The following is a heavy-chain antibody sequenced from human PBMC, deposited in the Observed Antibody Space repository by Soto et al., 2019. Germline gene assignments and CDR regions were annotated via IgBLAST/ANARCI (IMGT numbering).Heavy chain of an antibody. CDR3: AREAAKGSSSSDWFDP. Sequence: AGGSLRLSCAASGFTFSSHTMNWVRQAPGKGLEWVSSISSSSTYIYYADSLKGRFTISRDNAKNSLYLQMNSLRAEDTAVYYCAREAAKGSSSSDWFDPWGQGTLVTVSS. CDR2: ISSSSTYI. CDR1: GFTFSSHT. J-gene: IGHJ5*02. V-gene: IGHV3-21*01. D-gene: IGHD6-13*01.